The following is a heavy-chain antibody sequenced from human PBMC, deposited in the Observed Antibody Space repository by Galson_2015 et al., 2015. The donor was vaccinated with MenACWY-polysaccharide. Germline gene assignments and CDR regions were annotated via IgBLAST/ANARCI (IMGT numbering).Heavy chain of an antibody. J-gene: IGHJ5*02. D-gene: IGHD3-22*01. CDR2: MNPNSGNT. CDR3: ARGGKYYYDSGGYLNWFDP. V-gene: IGHV1-8*01. Sequence: SVKVSCKASGYTFTSYDINWVRQTTGHGLEWMGWMNPNSGNTGYAQKFQGRVTMTRNTSISIAYMDLSSLRSEDTAVYYCARGGKYYYDSGGYLNWFDPWGQGTLVTVSS. CDR1: GYTFTSYD.